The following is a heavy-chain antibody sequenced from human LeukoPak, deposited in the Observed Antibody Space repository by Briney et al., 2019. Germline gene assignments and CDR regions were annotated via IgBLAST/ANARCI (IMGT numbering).Heavy chain of an antibody. Sequence: ASVKVSCKVSGYTLTELSMHWVRQAPGQGLEWMGIINPSGGSTSYAQKFQGRVTMTRDTSTSTVYMELSSLRSEDTAVYYCARATQIRDYSSNYWGQGTLVTVSS. CDR2: INPSGGST. CDR3: ARATQIRDYSSNY. V-gene: IGHV1-46*01. J-gene: IGHJ4*02. CDR1: GYTLTELS. D-gene: IGHD4-11*01.